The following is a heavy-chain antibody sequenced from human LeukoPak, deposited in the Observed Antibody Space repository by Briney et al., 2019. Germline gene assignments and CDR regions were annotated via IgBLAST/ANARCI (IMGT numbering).Heavy chain of an antibody. J-gene: IGHJ6*02. CDR1: GFTFSDYY. CDR3: AIRPFDYDSSGYPGVYYYGMDV. CDR2: ISSSGRTI. D-gene: IGHD3-22*01. Sequence: PGGSLRLSCAASGFTFSDYYVSWIRQAPGKGLEWVSYISSSGRTIYYADSVKGRFTISRDNSKNTLYLQMNSLRAEDTAVYYCAIRPFDYDSSGYPGVYYYGMDVWAKGPRSPSP. V-gene: IGHV3-11*01.